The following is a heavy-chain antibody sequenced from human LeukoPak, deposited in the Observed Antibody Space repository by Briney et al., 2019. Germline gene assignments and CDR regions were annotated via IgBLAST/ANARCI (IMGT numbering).Heavy chain of an antibody. CDR1: GFTFSGSA. CDR2: IRSKTNSYAT. V-gene: IGHV3-73*01. D-gene: IGHD2-2*01. Sequence: GGSLKLSCAASGFTFSGSAIHWVRQASGKGLEWVGRIRSKTNSYATAYAASVKGRFTISRDDSKNTAYLQLNSLNNEDTAVYYCTRLPEGCSSTSCYYDYWGQGTLVTVSS. J-gene: IGHJ4*02. CDR3: TRLPEGCSSTSCYYDY.